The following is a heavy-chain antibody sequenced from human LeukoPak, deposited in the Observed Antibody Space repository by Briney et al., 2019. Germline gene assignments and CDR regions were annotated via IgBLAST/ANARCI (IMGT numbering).Heavy chain of an antibody. CDR1: GFTFSSHW. V-gene: IGHV3-7*05. J-gene: IGHJ4*02. Sequence: PGGSLRLSCAASGFTFSSHWMSWVRQAPGKGLEWVANIKQDGSEKHYVDSVKGRFTVSRDNAKNSLYLQMNSLRAEDTAVYYCARDIAYDSSGYYSPHFDYWGQGTLVTVSS. D-gene: IGHD3-22*01. CDR2: IKQDGSEK. CDR3: ARDIAYDSSGYYSPHFDY.